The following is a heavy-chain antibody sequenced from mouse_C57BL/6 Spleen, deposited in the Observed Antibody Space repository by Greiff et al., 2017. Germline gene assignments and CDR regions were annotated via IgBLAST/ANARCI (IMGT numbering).Heavy chain of an antibody. CDR1: GYTFTSYW. CDR2: IHPNSGST. D-gene: IGHD1-1*01. Sequence: QVQLQQPGAELVKPGASVKLSCKASGYTFTSYWMHWVKQRPGQGLEWIGMIHPNSGSTNYNEKFKSKATLTVDKSSSTAYMQLSSLTSEDSAVYYCARDQITTVVANFDVWGTGTTVTVSS. V-gene: IGHV1-64*01. CDR3: ARDQITTVVANFDV. J-gene: IGHJ1*03.